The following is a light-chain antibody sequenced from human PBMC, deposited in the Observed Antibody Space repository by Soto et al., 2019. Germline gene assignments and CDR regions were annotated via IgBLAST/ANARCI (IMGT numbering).Light chain of an antibody. V-gene: IGKV3-11*01. CDR2: DAS. CDR1: ESVSSY. Sequence: ESVLTQAPATLSLSPEERATLCCRASESVSSYLACYQRKPGQAHRLLIYDASNRATGIPARFSGSGSGTDFTLTISILDPQDFAVYSCQQRSNWLPITFGQGTRLEIK. CDR3: QQRSNWLPIT. J-gene: IGKJ5*01.